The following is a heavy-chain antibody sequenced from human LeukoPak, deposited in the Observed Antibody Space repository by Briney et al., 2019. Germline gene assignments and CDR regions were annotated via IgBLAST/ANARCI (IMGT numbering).Heavy chain of an antibody. Sequence: PSQTLSLTCNVSGGSISSGRYYWSWIRLPAGKGLEWIGRIFTSGSTNYNPSLKSRVTISLDTSKNQFSLKLSSVTAADTAVYYCATIAVAGHFDYWGQGTLVTVSS. J-gene: IGHJ4*02. CDR2: IFTSGST. V-gene: IGHV4-61*02. CDR1: GGSISSGRYY. D-gene: IGHD6-19*01. CDR3: ATIAVAGHFDY.